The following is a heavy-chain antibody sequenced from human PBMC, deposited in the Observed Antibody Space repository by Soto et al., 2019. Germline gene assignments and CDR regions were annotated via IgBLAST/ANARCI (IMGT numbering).Heavy chain of an antibody. CDR1: GFTFSSYA. J-gene: IGHJ5*01. Sequence: EVQLLESGGGLVQPGGSLRLSCAASGFTFSSYAMSWVRQAPGKGLEWVSAISGSGGSTYYADSVKGRFTISRDNSKNTLYLQMNSLRAEDTAVYYCAKDDDSSGYSPGLSLGTWGHGTLVTVSS. D-gene: IGHD3-22*01. CDR3: AKDDDSSGYSPGLSLGT. CDR2: ISGSGGST. V-gene: IGHV3-23*01.